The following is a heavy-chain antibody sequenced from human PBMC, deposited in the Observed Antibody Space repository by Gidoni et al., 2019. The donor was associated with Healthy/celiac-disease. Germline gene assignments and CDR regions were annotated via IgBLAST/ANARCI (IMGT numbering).Heavy chain of an antibody. CDR1: GFTFSSYA. CDR2: MSGSGGST. D-gene: IGHD3-22*01. CDR3: AKGYYYDSSGYYDY. Sequence: EVQLLESGGGLVQPGGSLRLSCAASGFTFSSYAMSWVRQAPGKGLEWVSAMSGSGGSTYYADSVKGRFTISRDNSKNTLYLQMNSLRAEDTAVYYCAKGYYYDSSGYYDYWGQGTLVTVSS. J-gene: IGHJ4*02. V-gene: IGHV3-23*01.